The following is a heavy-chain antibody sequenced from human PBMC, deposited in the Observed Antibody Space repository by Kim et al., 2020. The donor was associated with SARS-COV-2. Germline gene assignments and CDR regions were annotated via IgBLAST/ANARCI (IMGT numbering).Heavy chain of an antibody. J-gene: IGHJ4*02. CDR1: GFTFENYA. D-gene: IGHD4-17*01. CDR3: AKEIGNFGDPGGYLHS. CDR2: ISGDGTDI. V-gene: IGHV3-43*02. Sequence: GGSLRLSCATSGFTFENYAIHWVRQSPGKGLEWLSLISGDGTDIRYAVSVRGRFTVSKDNSKNSLYLQMITLTTEDTAFYFCAKEIGNFGDPGGYLHSWGQGALVTVS.